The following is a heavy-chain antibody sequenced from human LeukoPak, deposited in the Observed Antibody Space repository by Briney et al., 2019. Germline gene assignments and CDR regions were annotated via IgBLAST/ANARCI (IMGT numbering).Heavy chain of an antibody. CDR3: ARVLDFWSGSKDYYYMDV. CDR2: ISYDGSNK. J-gene: IGHJ6*03. V-gene: IGHV3-30*03. D-gene: IGHD3-3*01. CDR1: GFTFSSYG. Sequence: PGGSLRLSCAASGFTFSSYGMHWVRQAPGKGLEWVAVISYDGSNKYYANSVKGRFTISRDNAKNSPYLQMNSLRAEDTAVYYCARVLDFWSGSKDYYYMDVWGKGTTVTVSS.